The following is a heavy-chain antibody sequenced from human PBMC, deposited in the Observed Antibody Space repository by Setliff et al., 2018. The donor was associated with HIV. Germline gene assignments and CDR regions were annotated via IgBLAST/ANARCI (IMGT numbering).Heavy chain of an antibody. CDR2: VSSRGDT. D-gene: IGHD6-13*01. J-gene: IGHJ6*02. Sequence: TLSLTCTVSDSGTYYWIWIRQPAGKGLEWIGRVSSRGDTNYNPSLKSRVTISVDTSKNQFSLKLSSVTAADTAVYYCARQVSSWYPLYYYYYGMDVWGQGTTVTVSS. V-gene: IGHV4-61*02. CDR3: ARQVSSWYPLYYYYYGMDV. CDR1: DSGTYY.